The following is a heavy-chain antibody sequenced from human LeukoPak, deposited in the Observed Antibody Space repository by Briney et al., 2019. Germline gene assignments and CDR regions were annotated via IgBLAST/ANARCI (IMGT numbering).Heavy chain of an antibody. CDR2: ISYDGSNK. CDR3: AKDPHIVVVPAAVPDY. V-gene: IGHV3-30*18. D-gene: IGHD2-2*01. Sequence: GGSLRLSCAASGFTFSSYGMHWVRQATGKGLEWVAVISYDGSNKYYADSVKGRFTISRDNSKNTLYLQMNSLRAEDTAVYYCAKDPHIVVVPAAVPDYWGQGTLVTVSS. CDR1: GFTFSSYG. J-gene: IGHJ4*02.